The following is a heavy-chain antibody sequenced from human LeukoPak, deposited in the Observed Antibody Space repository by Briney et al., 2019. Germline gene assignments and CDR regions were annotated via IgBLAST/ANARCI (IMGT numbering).Heavy chain of an antibody. V-gene: IGHV3-23*01. Sequence: GSLRLTCIVSGFTGNFKFIDRVRQGSGKGLEWVSAISGSGGSTYYADSVKGRFTISRDNSKNTLYLQLNSLRAEDTAVYYCEAGFWFDPWGQGTLVTVSS. CDR2: ISGSGGST. D-gene: IGHD6-13*01. CDR1: GFTGNFKF. CDR3: EAGFWFDP. J-gene: IGHJ5*02.